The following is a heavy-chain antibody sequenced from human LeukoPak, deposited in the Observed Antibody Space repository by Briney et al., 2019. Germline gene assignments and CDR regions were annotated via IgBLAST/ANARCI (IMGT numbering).Heavy chain of an antibody. CDR2: INHSGST. J-gene: IGHJ5*02. Sequence: SETLSLTCAVYGGSFSGYHWSWIRQPPGKGLEWIGEINHSGSTNYNPSLKSRVTIAGDTSKNQLSLSLTSMTAADTALYYCAKDAVAPGEDYFDPWGPGILVTVSS. CDR1: GGSFSGYH. V-gene: IGHV4-34*01. CDR3: AKDAVAPGEDYFDP. D-gene: IGHD7-27*01.